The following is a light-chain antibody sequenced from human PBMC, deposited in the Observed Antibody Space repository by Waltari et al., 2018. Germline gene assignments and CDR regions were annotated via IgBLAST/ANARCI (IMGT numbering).Light chain of an antibody. J-gene: IGKJ4*01. CDR1: QSVSSNS. CDR2: GAS. Sequence: IVLTQSPGTLSLSAGERVTLSCRASQSVSSNSLAWYQQKPGQAPRFLIYGASSRAPGIPDRFSGSGSGTDFTLIISKLEPEDCAVYYCQQYGSSLVTFGGGTKVEIK. CDR3: QQYGSSLVT. V-gene: IGKV3-20*01.